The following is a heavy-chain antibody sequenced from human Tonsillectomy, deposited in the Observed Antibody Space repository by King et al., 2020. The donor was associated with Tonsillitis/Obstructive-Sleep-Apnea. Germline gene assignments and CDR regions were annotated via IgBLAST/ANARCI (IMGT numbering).Heavy chain of an antibody. V-gene: IGHV1-69*01. J-gene: IGHJ6*03. D-gene: IGHD1-1*01. CDR3: ARDPPKRVERQGYNYMDV. Sequence: QLVQSGAEVKKPGSSVKVSCKASGGTFSSDAISGVRQAPGQGLEWMGGIIPIFATANYVQKFQGRVTITADESTSTAYMELSSLRSEDTAVYYCARDPPKRVERQGYNYMDVWGKGTTVTVSS. CDR2: IIPIFATA. CDR1: GGTFSSDA.